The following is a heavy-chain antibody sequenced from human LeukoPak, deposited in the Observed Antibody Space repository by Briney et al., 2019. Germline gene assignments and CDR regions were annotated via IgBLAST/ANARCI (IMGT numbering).Heavy chain of an antibody. CDR3: ARGGGYASPIGY. Sequence: PPETLSLTCTLSGGSISTYYWSWIRQPPGKGLEWIGYIYHSGSTNYNPPLKSRVTISVDTSKNQFSLKLSSVTAADTAVYYCARGGGYASPIGYWGQGALVTVSS. V-gene: IGHV4-59*01. CDR2: IYHSGST. D-gene: IGHD5-12*01. CDR1: GGSISTYY. J-gene: IGHJ4*02.